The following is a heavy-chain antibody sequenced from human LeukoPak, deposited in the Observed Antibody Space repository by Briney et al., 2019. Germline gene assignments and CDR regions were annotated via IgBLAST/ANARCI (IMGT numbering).Heavy chain of an antibody. D-gene: IGHD5-18*01. CDR1: GFTFSNAW. Sequence: PGGSLRLSCAASGFTFSNAWMSWVRQAPGKGLEWVGRIKSKTDGGTTDYAAPVKGRFTISRDNSKNTLYLQMNSLRAEDTAVYYCARDRVRYSRGYTCFDYWGQGTLVTVSS. CDR3: ARDRVRYSRGYTCFDY. J-gene: IGHJ4*02. V-gene: IGHV3-15*01. CDR2: IKSKTDGGTT.